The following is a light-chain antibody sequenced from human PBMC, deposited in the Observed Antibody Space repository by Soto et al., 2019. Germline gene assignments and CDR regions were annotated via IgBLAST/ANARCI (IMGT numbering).Light chain of an antibody. V-gene: IGKV3-15*01. Sequence: EIVMTQSPATLSVSPGERATLSCRASESVSSNLAWYQQKPGQAPRLLIYGASTRATGIPARFSGSGSGTEFTLTISSLQSEDFAVYHCQQFNGWPPEYTFGQGTKLEIK. J-gene: IGKJ2*01. CDR3: QQFNGWPPEYT. CDR2: GAS. CDR1: ESVSSN.